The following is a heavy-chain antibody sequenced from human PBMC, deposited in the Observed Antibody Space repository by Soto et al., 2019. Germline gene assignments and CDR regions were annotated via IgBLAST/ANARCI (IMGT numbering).Heavy chain of an antibody. J-gene: IGHJ3*02. CDR2: INGSGGTT. D-gene: IGHD6-19*01. V-gene: IGHV3-23*01. CDR1: GFTFSSYA. CDR3: AKTANGWFSAFDI. Sequence: EVQLLESGGGLVQPGGSLRLSCAASGFTFSSYAMSWVRQAPGKGLEWVSAINGSGGTTYYADSVKGRFNFSRDNSKNTLYLQMNSLRAENTAVYYCAKTANGWFSAFDIWGQGTMVTVSS.